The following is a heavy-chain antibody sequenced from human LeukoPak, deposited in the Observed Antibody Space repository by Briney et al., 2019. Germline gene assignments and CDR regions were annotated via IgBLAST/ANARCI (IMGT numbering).Heavy chain of an antibody. CDR2: ISGSGGST. J-gene: IGHJ4*02. D-gene: IGHD6-19*01. V-gene: IGHV3-23*01. CDR1: GFNFCRYA. Sequence: GSLRLSWSASGFNFCRYAMGWVRQGPGKGLEWVSAISGSGGSTYYADSVKGRFTISRDNSKNTLYLQMNGLRAEDTAVYHCAKSNSSGWYPFDYWGQGTLVTVSS. CDR3: AKSNSSGWYPFDY.